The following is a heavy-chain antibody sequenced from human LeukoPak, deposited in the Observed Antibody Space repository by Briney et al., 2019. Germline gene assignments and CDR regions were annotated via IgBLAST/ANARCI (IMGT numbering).Heavy chain of an antibody. CDR3: ARDGPGGSYLDY. CDR1: GFTFSSYA. CDR2: ISYDGSNK. Sequence: GRSLRLSCAASGFTFSSYAMHWVRQAPGKGLEWVAVISYDGSNKYYADSVKGRFTISRDNSKNTLYLQMNSLRAEDTAVYYCARDGPGGSYLDYWGQGTLATVSS. J-gene: IGHJ4*02. V-gene: IGHV3-30*01. D-gene: IGHD1-26*01.